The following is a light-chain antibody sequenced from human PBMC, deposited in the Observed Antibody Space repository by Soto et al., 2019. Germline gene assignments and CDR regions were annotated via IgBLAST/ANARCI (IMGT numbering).Light chain of an antibody. V-gene: IGLV2-14*01. Sequence: QSVLTQPASVSGSPGQSITISCTGTSSDVGGYNFVSWYQQHPGKAPKLMIYDVTNPPSGVSNRFSGSKSGNTASLTISGLQAEDEADYYCSSCTSSSTLVFGGGTKVTVL. CDR2: DVT. J-gene: IGLJ2*01. CDR1: SSDVGGYNF. CDR3: SSCTSSSTLV.